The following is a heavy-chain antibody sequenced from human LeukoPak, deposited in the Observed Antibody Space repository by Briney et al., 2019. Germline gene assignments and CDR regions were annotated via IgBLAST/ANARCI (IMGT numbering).Heavy chain of an antibody. CDR1: GGSISSYY. J-gene: IGHJ2*01. V-gene: IGHV4-59*01. CDR2: IYYSGST. CDR3: ARTPPRRDGYNYLWYFDL. Sequence: PSETLSLTCTVSGGSISSYYWSWIRQPPGKGLEWVGYIYYSGSTNYNPSLKSRVTISVDTPKNQFSLKLSSVTAADTAVYYCARTPPRRDGYNYLWYFDLWGRGTLVTVSS. D-gene: IGHD5-24*01.